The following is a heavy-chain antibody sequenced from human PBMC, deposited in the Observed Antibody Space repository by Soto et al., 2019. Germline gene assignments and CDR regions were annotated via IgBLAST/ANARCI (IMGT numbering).Heavy chain of an antibody. CDR1: GFTFTRYS. J-gene: IGHJ4*02. CDR2: ISSTTNYI. CDR3: ARESEGLTSNFDY. Sequence: EVQLVESGGGLVKPGGSLRLSCAASGFTFTRYSMNWVRQAPGKGLEWVSSISSTTNYIYYADSMKGRITVSRDNAKKLGDSDMNRLGAEDTAVYYCARESEGLTSNFDYWGQGTLVTVSS. V-gene: IGHV3-21*01.